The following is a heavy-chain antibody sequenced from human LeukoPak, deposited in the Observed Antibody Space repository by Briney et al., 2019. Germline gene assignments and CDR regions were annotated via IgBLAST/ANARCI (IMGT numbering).Heavy chain of an antibody. Sequence: SETLSLTCAVYGGSFSGYYWSWLRQPPGKGLEWIGEINHSGSTNYNPSLKNRVTISVDTSKNQFSLKLSSPTAADTAVYYCARAPGTETGYLSWFDPWGQGTLVTVSS. CDR3: ARAPGTETGYLSWFDP. J-gene: IGHJ5*02. CDR1: GGSFSGYY. V-gene: IGHV4-34*01. D-gene: IGHD3-9*01. CDR2: INHSGST.